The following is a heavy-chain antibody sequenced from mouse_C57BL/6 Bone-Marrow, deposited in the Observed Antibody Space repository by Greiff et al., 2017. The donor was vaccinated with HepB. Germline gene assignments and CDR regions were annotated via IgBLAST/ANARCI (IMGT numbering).Heavy chain of an antibody. CDR1: GYTFTSYG. D-gene: IGHD1-1*01. Sequence: QVQLQQSGAELARPGASVKLSCKASGYTFTSYGISWVKQRTGQGLEWIGEIYPRSGNTYYNEKFKGKATLTADKSSGTAYMELRSLTSEDSAVYFCAREGYYYGSSPYWYFDVWGTGTTVTVSS. CDR2: IYPRSGNT. CDR3: AREGYYYGSSPYWYFDV. J-gene: IGHJ1*03. V-gene: IGHV1-81*01.